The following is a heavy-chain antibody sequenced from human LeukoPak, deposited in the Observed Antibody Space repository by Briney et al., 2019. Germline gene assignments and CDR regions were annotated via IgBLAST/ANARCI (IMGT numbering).Heavy chain of an antibody. V-gene: IGHV4-39*01. Sequence: SETLSLTCTVSGGSISSSSNYWGWIRQPPGKGLGWIGSIYYSGSTYYNPSLKSRVTISVDTSKNQFSLKLSSVTAADTAVYYCARHATGYYGSGSYYNPSDYWGQGTLVTVSS. CDR1: GGSISSSSNY. D-gene: IGHD3-10*01. J-gene: IGHJ4*02. CDR3: ARHATGYYGSGSYYNPSDY. CDR2: IYYSGST.